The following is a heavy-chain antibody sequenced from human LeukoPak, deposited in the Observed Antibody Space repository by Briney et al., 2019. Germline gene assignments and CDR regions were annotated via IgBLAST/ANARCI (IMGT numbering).Heavy chain of an antibody. V-gene: IGHV4-59*01. CDR1: GGSISSYY. Sequence: SETLSLTCTVSGGSISSYYWSWIRQPPGKGLEWIGYVYYSGSTNYNPSLKSRVTISVDTSKNQFSLKLSSVTAADTAVYYCARDLDRYYFDYWGQGTLVTVSS. CDR3: ARDLDRYYFDY. D-gene: IGHD3-9*01. J-gene: IGHJ4*02. CDR2: VYYSGST.